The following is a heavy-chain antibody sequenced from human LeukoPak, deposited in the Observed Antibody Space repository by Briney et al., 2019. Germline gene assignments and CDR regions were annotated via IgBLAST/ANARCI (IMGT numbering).Heavy chain of an antibody. CDR1: GYTFTGYY. D-gene: IGHD2-15*01. CDR2: ISAYNGNT. Sequence: ASVKVSCKASGYTFTGYYMHWVRQAPGQGLEWMGWISAYNGNTNYAQKLQGRVTMTTDTSTSTAYMELRSLRSDDTAVYYCARDRVVAADYFDYWGQGTLVTVSS. V-gene: IGHV1-18*04. J-gene: IGHJ4*02. CDR3: ARDRVVAADYFDY.